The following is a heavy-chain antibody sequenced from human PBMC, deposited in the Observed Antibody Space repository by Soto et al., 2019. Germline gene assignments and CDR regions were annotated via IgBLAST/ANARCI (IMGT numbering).Heavy chain of an antibody. J-gene: IGHJ5*02. V-gene: IGHV1-8*02. CDR2: MSPNSGNT. CDR3: ARRMSDGFGEVS. D-gene: IGHD3-10*01. CDR1: GYTFTNDD. Sequence: QVQLVQSGAEVKKPGASVKVSCKTSGYTFTNDDINWVRQAAGQGLEWIGWMSPNSGNTGYAQKFQGRVTLTRDTSISTAYMELSSLRSEDTAVYYCARRMSDGFGEVSWGQGTLVTVSS.